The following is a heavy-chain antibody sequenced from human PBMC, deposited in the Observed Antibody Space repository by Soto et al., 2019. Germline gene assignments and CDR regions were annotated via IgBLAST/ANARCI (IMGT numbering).Heavy chain of an antibody. D-gene: IGHD2-2*01. CDR3: ARASPIVVVPAATSGGELFDY. V-gene: IGHV3-30-3*01. Sequence: PGGSLRLSCAASGFTFSSYAMHWVRQAPGKGLEWVAVISYDGSNKYYADSVKGRFTISRDNSKNTLYLQMNSLRAKDTAVYYCARASPIVVVPAATSGGELFDYWGQGTLVTVSS. CDR2: ISYDGSNK. CDR1: GFTFSSYA. J-gene: IGHJ4*02.